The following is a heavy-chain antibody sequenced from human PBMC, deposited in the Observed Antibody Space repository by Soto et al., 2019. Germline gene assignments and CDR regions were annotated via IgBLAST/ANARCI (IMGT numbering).Heavy chain of an antibody. J-gene: IGHJ4*01. Sequence: QVVLLQSGAEVQEPGSSVRVSCKVSGSTFNNFAFSWVRQAPGHGPEWMGGIVVISNTADYSQRLQDRVTFTASTSTNSLYTELGSLTFEDTEVYYCAREIKGGDVNDYFDSWGHGTLVTVSS. CDR1: GSTFNNFA. V-gene: IGHV1-69*06. D-gene: IGHD3-16*01. CDR2: IVVISNTA. CDR3: AREIKGGDVNDYFDS.